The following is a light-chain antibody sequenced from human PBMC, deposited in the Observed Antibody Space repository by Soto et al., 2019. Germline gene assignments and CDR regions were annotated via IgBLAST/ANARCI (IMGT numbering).Light chain of an antibody. J-gene: IGLJ1*01. CDR2: DVS. CDR1: SSDVGGYNY. V-gene: IGLV2-11*01. CDR3: CSYSGRYSWV. Sequence: QSVLTQPRSVSGSPGQSVTISCTGTSSDVGGYNYVSWYQQQPGKAPKLMIDDVSKRPSGVPDRFSGSKSGNTASLTICVLQAEDEADYYCCSYSGRYSWVFGPGTKVPVL.